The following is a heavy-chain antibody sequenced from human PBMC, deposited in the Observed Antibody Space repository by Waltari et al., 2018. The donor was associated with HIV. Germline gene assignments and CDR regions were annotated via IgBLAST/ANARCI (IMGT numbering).Heavy chain of an antibody. Sequence: LVESGGGVVKIGGSIRLTCEASGFELRHYSMHWVRQIPVSGLGWVESISRGNNEKHYLDSVRGRFVISRDNSESFVYLQMESVREEDTATYFCVRDDPGYGPIDYWGQGTPVTV. CDR2: ISRGNNEK. J-gene: IGHJ4*02. CDR1: GFELRHYS. D-gene: IGHD3-10*01. CDR3: VRDDPGYGPIDY. V-gene: IGHV3-21*04.